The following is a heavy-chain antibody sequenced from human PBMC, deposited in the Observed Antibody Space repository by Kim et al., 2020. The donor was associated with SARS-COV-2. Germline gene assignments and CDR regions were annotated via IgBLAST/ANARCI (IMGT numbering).Heavy chain of an antibody. Sequence: SETLSLTCTVSGGSISSYYWSWIRQPPGKGLEWIGYIYYSGSTNYNPSLKSRVTISVDTSNNQFSLKLSSVTAADTAVYYCARDLNGSGSLWFGEFFYWGQGTLVTVSS. CDR2: IYYSGST. D-gene: IGHD3-10*01. J-gene: IGHJ4*02. V-gene: IGHV4-59*01. CDR3: ARDLNGSGSLWFGEFFY. CDR1: GGSISSYY.